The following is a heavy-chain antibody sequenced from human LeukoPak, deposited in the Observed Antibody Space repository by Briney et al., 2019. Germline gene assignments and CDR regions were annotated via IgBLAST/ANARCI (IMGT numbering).Heavy chain of an antibody. Sequence: HTGGSLRLPCAASGSTFSNYAMHWVRQAPGKGLEWVAFIRHDGSDIYYADSVRGRFTISRDNSKNTLYFQMNSLIYEDTAVYYCAKTGFQWGEYFYYMDVWGKGSTVTVSS. J-gene: IGHJ6*03. D-gene: IGHD1-14*01. CDR2: IRHDGSDI. V-gene: IGHV3-30*02. CDR3: AKTGFQWGEYFYYMDV. CDR1: GSTFSNYA.